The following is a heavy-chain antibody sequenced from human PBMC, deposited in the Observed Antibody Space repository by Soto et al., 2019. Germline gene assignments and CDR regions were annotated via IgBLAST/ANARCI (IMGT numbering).Heavy chain of an antibody. D-gene: IGHD2-2*02. V-gene: IGHV4-59*01. J-gene: IGHJ4*02. Sequence: SETLSLTCTVSGGSISSYYWSWIRQPPGKGLEWIGYIYYSGSTNYNPSLKSRVTISVDTSKNQFSLKLSSVTAADTAVYYCARAGWLYKFDFDYWGQGTLVTRLL. CDR2: IYYSGST. CDR3: ARAGWLYKFDFDY. CDR1: GGSISSYY.